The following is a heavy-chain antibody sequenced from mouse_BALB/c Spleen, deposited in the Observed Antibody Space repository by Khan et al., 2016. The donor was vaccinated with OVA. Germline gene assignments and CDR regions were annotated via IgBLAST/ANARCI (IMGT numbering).Heavy chain of an antibody. J-gene: IGHJ3*01. CDR1: GYTFTNFG. Sequence: QIQLVQSGPELKKPGETVKISCKASGYTFTNFGMNWVKRAPGKALKWMGWINTSTGEPTYADDFKGRFAFSLETSASTAYLQINNLKHEDMATYYCAKGLNYYGSWFAYWGQGTLVTVSA. D-gene: IGHD1-1*01. CDR3: AKGLNYYGSWFAY. CDR2: INTSTGEP. V-gene: IGHV9-1*02.